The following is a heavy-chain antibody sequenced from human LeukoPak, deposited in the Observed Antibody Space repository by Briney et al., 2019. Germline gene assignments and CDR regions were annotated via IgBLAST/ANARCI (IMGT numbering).Heavy chain of an antibody. CDR2: IYISGTT. CDR1: GSSISYYY. Sequence: PSETLSLTCSVSGSSISYYYWSWIRQPAGKGLEWIGRIYISGTTNYNPSLKSRVTISADTSKNQFSLRLSSVTAADTAVYYCARTIYYYESGGYRDYFDSWGQGTLVTVSS. J-gene: IGHJ4*02. D-gene: IGHD3-22*01. CDR3: ARTIYYYESGGYRDYFDS. V-gene: IGHV4-4*07.